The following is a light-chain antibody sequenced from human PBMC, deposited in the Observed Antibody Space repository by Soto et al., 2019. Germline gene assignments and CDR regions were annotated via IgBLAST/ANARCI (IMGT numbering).Light chain of an antibody. J-gene: IGKJ4*01. Sequence: EIVLTQSPATLSLSPGERATLSCRASQSVGSSLAWYQQKPGQAPRLLIYDASNRATGIPARFSGSGSGTDFTLTISSLEPEDFAVYYCKQRTNWPALTFGGGTKVEIK. CDR3: KQRTNWPALT. CDR1: QSVGSS. V-gene: IGKV3-11*01. CDR2: DAS.